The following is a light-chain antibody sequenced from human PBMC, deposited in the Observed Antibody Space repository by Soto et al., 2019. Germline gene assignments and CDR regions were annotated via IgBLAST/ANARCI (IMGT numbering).Light chain of an antibody. V-gene: IGLV2-23*02. CDR1: SSDVGSYNL. CDR2: EVG. CDR3: CSYAGSSTFVV. Sequence: QSALTQPASVSGSPGQSITISCTGTSSDVGSYNLVSWYQQHPGKAPKLMIYEVGKRPSGVSNRFSGSKSGNTASLTISGLQAEDEADYHCCSYAGSSTFVVFGGGTKLTVL. J-gene: IGLJ2*01.